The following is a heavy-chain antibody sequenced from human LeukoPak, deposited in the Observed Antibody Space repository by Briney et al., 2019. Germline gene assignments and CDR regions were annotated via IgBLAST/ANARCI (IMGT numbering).Heavy chain of an antibody. Sequence: SETLSLTSTVSGGSISSYYWSWIRQPPGEGLEWIGYIYYSGSTNYNPSLKSRVTISVDTSKNQFSLKLSSVTAADTAVYYCARGFGSGWYEVDYWGQGTLVTVSS. CDR2: IYYSGST. J-gene: IGHJ4*02. CDR3: ARGFGSGWYEVDY. D-gene: IGHD6-19*01. CDR1: GGSISSYY. V-gene: IGHV4-59*01.